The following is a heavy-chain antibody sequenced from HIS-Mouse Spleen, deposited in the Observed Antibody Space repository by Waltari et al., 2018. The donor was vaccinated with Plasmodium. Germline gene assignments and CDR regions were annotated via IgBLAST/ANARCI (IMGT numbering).Heavy chain of an antibody. CDR2: IYPGDSDT. J-gene: IGHJ2*01. V-gene: IGHV5-51*03. Sequence: EVQLVQSGAEVKKPGESLKISCKGSGYSFTSYWIGWVRQMPGKGLEWMGSIYPGDSDTRYSPSVQGQVTIAADKSISTAYLQWSSLKASDTAMYYCARRLRGDSSSSWYFDLWGRGTLVTVSS. D-gene: IGHD6-6*01. CDR1: GYSFTSYW. CDR3: ARRLRGDSSSSWYFDL.